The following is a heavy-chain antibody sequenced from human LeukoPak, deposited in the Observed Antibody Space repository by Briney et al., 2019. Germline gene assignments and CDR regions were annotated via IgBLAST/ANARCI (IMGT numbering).Heavy chain of an antibody. Sequence: GGSLRLSCAASGFTFSNYGMHWVRQAPDKGLEWVANIRGDESRLYYVDSVKGRFTISRDNARNSLYLQMSDLRAEDTSVYYCARDYNYCSSDRCYDAFDIWGQGTMVTVSS. CDR1: GFTFSNYG. CDR2: IRGDESRL. D-gene: IGHD2-2*01. CDR3: ARDYNYCSSDRCYDAFDI. V-gene: IGHV3-7*01. J-gene: IGHJ3*02.